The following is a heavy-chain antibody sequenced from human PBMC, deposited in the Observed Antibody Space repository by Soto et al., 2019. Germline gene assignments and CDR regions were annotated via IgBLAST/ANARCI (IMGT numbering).Heavy chain of an antibody. V-gene: IGHV4-34*01. CDR3: ARGKGLVGATYLFDY. CDR2: INHSGST. CDR1: GGSFSGYY. D-gene: IGHD1-26*01. Sequence: QVQLQQWGAGLLKPSETLSLTCAVYGGSFSGYYWSWIRQPPGKGLEWIGEINHSGSTNYNPSLKSRVTISVYTSKNQFSLKLSSVTAADTAVYYCARGKGLVGATYLFDYWGQGTLVTVSS. J-gene: IGHJ4*02.